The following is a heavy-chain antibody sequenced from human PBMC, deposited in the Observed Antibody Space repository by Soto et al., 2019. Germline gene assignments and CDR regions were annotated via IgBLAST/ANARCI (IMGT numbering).Heavy chain of an antibody. J-gene: IGHJ3*02. Sequence: GGSLRLSCAASGFTFSSYWMSWVRQAPGKGLEWVANIKQDGSEKYYVDSVKGRFTISRDNAKNSLYLQMNSLRAEDTAVYYCARVFGGSGSYYNVYFAFDIWGQGTMVTVSS. CDR2: IKQDGSEK. CDR1: GFTFSSYW. V-gene: IGHV3-7*01. CDR3: ARVFGGSGSYYNVYFAFDI. D-gene: IGHD3-10*01.